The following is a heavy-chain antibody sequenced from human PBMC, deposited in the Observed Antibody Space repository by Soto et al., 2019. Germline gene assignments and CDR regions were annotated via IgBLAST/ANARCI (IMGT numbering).Heavy chain of an antibody. CDR1: GYTFTSYG. J-gene: IGHJ5*02. V-gene: IGHV1-18*01. CDR3: ARSGAFYDFWSGYSWFDP. CDR2: ISAYNGNT. D-gene: IGHD3-3*01. Sequence: ASVKVSCKASGYTFTSYGISWVRQAPGQGLEWMGWISAYNGNTNYAQKLQGRVTMTTDTSTSTAYMELRSLRSDDTAVYYCARSGAFYDFWSGYSWFDPWGQGTLVTVSS.